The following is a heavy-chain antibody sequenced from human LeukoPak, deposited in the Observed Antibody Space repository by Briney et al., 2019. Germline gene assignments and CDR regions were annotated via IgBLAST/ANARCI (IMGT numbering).Heavy chain of an antibody. CDR1: EFTFSSYA. Sequence: PGGSLRLSCAASEFTFSSYAMQWVRQAPGKGLEWVSGISARGGNTWYADSVKGRVTISRDNSKNTLYLQMNSLIARETAVYYCAKCVGAKGPPYALGVWGQGTTVTVSS. J-gene: IGHJ6*02. CDR2: ISARGGNT. D-gene: IGHD2-15*01. CDR3: AKCVGAKGPPYALGV. V-gene: IGHV3-23*01.